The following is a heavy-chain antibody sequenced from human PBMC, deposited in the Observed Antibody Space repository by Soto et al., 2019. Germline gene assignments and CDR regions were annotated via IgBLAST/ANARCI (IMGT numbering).Heavy chain of an antibody. CDR3: AKDTAVVPAAISAFDI. J-gene: IGHJ3*02. V-gene: IGHV3-9*01. Sequence: EVQLVESGGGLVQPGRSLRLSCAASGFTFDDYAMHWVRQAPGKGLEWVSGISWNSGSIGYADSVKGRFTISRDNAKNSLYLQMNSLRAEDTALYYCAKDTAVVPAAISAFDIWGQGTMVTVSS. CDR1: GFTFDDYA. CDR2: ISWNSGSI. D-gene: IGHD2-2*02.